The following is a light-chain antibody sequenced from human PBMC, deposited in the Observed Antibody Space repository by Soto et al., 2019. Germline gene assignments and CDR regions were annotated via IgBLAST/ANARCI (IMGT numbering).Light chain of an antibody. CDR3: KSNGDSNTYV. V-gene: IGLV2-8*01. J-gene: IGLJ6*01. Sequence: QSVLTQPPSASGSPGQSVTIFCTGTKNDIGVYDFVSWYQHHPGKAPRLISYEVIQRPSAVPDLFSGSKSGNTSSLTVSGLQAADEADYFSKSNGDSNTYVFGSGTTV. CDR1: KNDIGVYDF. CDR2: EVI.